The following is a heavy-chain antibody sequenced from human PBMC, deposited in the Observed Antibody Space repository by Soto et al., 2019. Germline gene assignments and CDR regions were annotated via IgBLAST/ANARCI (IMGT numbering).Heavy chain of an antibody. CDR2: IYYSGST. CDR1: GGSVNYY. V-gene: IGHV4-59*02. CDR3: ARDQGIAVAVFDY. D-gene: IGHD6-19*01. J-gene: IGHJ4*02. Sequence: QVQLQESGPGLVKPSETLSLTCTVSGGSVNYYWSWIRQPPGKGLECIGYIYYSGSTNYNPSLKSRVTISVDSSKNQISLKLSSVTAADTAVYYCARDQGIAVAVFDYWGQGTLVTVSS.